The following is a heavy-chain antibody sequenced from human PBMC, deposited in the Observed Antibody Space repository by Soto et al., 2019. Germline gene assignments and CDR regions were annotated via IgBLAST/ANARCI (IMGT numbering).Heavy chain of an antibody. CDR2: IDYSGTT. Sequence: SETLSLTCTVSGGSISSYYWSWIRQPSGKGLEWIGNIDYSGTTNYIPSLRTRVTFPVDTSKNQFSLTLYSVTAADTAVYYCARTTGRHLDFWGQGILVTVSS. V-gene: IGHV4-59*04. J-gene: IGHJ4*02. D-gene: IGHD4-4*01. CDR1: GGSISSYY. CDR3: ARTTGRHLDF.